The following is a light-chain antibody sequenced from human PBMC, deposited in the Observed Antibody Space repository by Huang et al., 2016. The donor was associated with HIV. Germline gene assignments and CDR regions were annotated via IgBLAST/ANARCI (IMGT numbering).Light chain of an antibody. Sequence: PGQRATLSCRASQSVNSDLAWYQQKPGQAPRLLIYGASTRATGIPAKFNATGSGTEFSLSINNLQSDDFAVYYGQQYNDWPPLTFGGGTKVEI. CDR1: QSVNSD. CDR3: QQYNDWPPLT. CDR2: GAS. V-gene: IGKV3-15*01. J-gene: IGKJ4*01.